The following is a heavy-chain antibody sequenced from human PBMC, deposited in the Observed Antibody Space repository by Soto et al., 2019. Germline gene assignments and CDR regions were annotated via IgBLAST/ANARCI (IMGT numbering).Heavy chain of an antibody. V-gene: IGHV3-23*04. CDR1: GFSFSSYT. Sequence: DVQLVESGGGLVQPGGSLRLSCVAPGFSFSSYTMNWVRQAPGKGLEWVSGISGSGGSTYYADSVQGRFAISRDNSNNSLYLQINSLRAEDTAVYYCAKDRMGASGWLDPWGQGTLVTVSS. CDR2: ISGSGGST. D-gene: IGHD1-26*01. CDR3: AKDRMGASGWLDP. J-gene: IGHJ5*02.